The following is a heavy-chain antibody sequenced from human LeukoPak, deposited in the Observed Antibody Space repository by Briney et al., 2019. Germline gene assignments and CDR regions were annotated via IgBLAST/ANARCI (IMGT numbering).Heavy chain of an antibody. V-gene: IGHV3-15*07. Sequence: GGSLRLSCGVSGLTFSNAWMNWVRQAPGKRLEWVGRIKSKTDGETSDYAASVKGRFTISRDDSKNTLYLQMNSLKIEDTAVYYCSKLHPDDYWGQGTLVTVSS. CDR3: SKLHPDDY. CDR1: GLTFSNAW. D-gene: IGHD1-7*01. CDR2: IKSKTDGETS. J-gene: IGHJ4*02.